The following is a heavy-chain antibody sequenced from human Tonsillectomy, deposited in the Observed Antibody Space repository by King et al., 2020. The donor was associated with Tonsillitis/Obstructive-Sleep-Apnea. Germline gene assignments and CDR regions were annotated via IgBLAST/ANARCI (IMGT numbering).Heavy chain of an antibody. J-gene: IGHJ3*02. CDR1: GGSFSGYY. Sequence: VQLQQWGAGLLKPSETLSLTCGVYGGSFSGYYWSWIRQPPGKGLEWIGEISHTGSTNYNPSLKSRVSISVDTSKNQLSLKLISVTAADTALYYCAGDNGGGSAFDIWGQGKMVTVSS. V-gene: IGHV4-34*01. CDR2: ISHTGST. D-gene: IGHD3-16*01. CDR3: AGDNGGGSAFDI.